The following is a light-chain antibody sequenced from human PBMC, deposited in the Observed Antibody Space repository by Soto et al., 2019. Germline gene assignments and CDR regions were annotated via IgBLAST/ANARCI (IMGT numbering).Light chain of an antibody. Sequence: DIQMTQSPSAMSASVGDRVTITCRASQGISNYLAWFQQKPGKVPKRLIYAASSLESGVPSRFSGSGSGTEFTLTISSLXXXXXXXYYCLQHNSFPNSFGQGTKLEIK. CDR1: QGISNY. CDR2: AAS. J-gene: IGKJ2*03. CDR3: LQHNSFPNS. V-gene: IGKV1-17*03.